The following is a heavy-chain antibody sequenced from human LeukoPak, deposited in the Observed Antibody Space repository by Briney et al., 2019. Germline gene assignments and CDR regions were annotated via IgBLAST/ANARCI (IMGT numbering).Heavy chain of an antibody. V-gene: IGHV3-21*01. CDR3: ARFYGSGGGPEANWFDP. Sequence: GGSLRLSCAASGFTFSSYSMNWVRQAPGKGLEWVSSISSGSSYIYYADSVKGRFTISRDNAKNSLYLKMNSLRAEDTAVYYCARFYGSGGGPEANWFDPWGQGTLVTVSS. CDR2: ISSGSSYI. CDR1: GFTFSSYS. J-gene: IGHJ5*02. D-gene: IGHD3-10*01.